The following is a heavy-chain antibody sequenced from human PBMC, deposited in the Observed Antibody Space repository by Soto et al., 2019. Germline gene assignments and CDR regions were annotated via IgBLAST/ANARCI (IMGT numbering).Heavy chain of an antibody. Sequence: EVQLVESGGGLVKPGGSLRLSCAASGFTFSSYSMNWVRQAPGKGLEWVSSISSSSSYIYYADSVKGRFTISRDNAKNSLYLQMNSLRAEDTAVYYCARDLLGRGVITPPDYWGQGTLVTVSS. D-gene: IGHD3-10*01. J-gene: IGHJ4*02. CDR3: ARDLLGRGVITPPDY. V-gene: IGHV3-21*01. CDR1: GFTFSSYS. CDR2: ISSSSSYI.